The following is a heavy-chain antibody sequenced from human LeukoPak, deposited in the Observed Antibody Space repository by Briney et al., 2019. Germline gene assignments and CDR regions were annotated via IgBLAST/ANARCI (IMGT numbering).Heavy chain of an antibody. CDR2: IKQDGSEK. V-gene: IGHV3-7*01. J-gene: IGHJ4*02. Sequence: GGSLRLSCAASGFTFSSYWMSWVRQAPGKGLEWVANIKQDGSEKYYVDSVKGRFTISRDNAKNSLYLQMNSLRAEDTAVYYCARDRPVMITFGGVIIAAYWGQGTLVSVSS. CDR3: ARDRPVMITFGGVIIAAY. D-gene: IGHD3-16*02. CDR1: GFTFSSYW.